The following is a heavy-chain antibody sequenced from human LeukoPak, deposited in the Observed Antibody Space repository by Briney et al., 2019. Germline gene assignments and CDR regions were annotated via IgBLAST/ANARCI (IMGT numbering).Heavy chain of an antibody. CDR1: GGSISSNY. CDR2: IYYSGST. Sequence: SETLSLTCTVSGGSISSNYWSWIRQPPGKGLEWIGYIYYSGSTNYNPSLKSRVTISIDTSKNQFSLRLSSVTAADTASYYCAGGDYGAYRPFDYWGQGTLVTVSS. V-gene: IGHV4-59*01. CDR3: AGGDYGAYRPFDY. D-gene: IGHD4-17*01. J-gene: IGHJ4*02.